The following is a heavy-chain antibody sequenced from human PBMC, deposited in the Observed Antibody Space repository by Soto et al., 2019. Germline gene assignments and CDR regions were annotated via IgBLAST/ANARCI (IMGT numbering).Heavy chain of an antibody. CDR1: GFTVSSYA. J-gene: IGHJ6*03. Sequence: EVQLLESGGGLVQPGGSLRLSCAASGFTVSSYAMSWVRQAPGKGLEWVSVISGSGCTYSADSVKGRFTISRDSSKNTVYLQMNSLRAEDTAVYYCAKALRFTFTTGYYMDVWGRGTTVTVSS. V-gene: IGHV3-23*01. CDR2: ISGSGCT. D-gene: IGHD3-16*01. CDR3: AKALRFTFTTGYYMDV.